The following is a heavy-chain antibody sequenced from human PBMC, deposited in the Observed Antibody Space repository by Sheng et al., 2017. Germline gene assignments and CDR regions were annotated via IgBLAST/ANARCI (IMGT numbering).Heavy chain of an antibody. CDR1: GGTFSTFS. J-gene: IGHJ3*01. CDR2: ITVFGTT. V-gene: IGHV1-69*05. Sequence: QVQLVQSGAELKKPGSSVKVSCKTSGGTFSTFSFAWVRQAPGQGLERVGGITVFGTTNYAQRFQGRVTITTDESTSTLYMTLSSLTFGDTAVYYCARVGFLGTNTFDVWGQGTLVTVST. CDR3: ARVGFLGTNTFDV. D-gene: IGHD2-2*01.